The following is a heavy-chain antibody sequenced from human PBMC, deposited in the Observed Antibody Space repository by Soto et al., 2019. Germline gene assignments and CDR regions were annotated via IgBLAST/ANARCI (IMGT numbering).Heavy chain of an antibody. CDR1: GGTFSSYA. D-gene: IGHD2-15*01. CDR3: ARGGGGSSYYSYGMDV. J-gene: IGHJ6*02. V-gene: IGHV1-69*12. Sequence: QVQLVQSGAEGKKPGSSVKVSCKASGGTFSSYAINWVRQAPGQGLEWMGGIIPIFGTANYAQKCQGRVTLTADESTSTAYMELSSLRSEDTAVYYCARGGGGSSYYSYGMDVWGQGTTVTVSS. CDR2: IIPIFGTA.